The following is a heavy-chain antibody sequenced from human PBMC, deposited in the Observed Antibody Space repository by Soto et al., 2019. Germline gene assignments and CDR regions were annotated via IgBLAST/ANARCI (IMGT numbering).Heavy chain of an antibody. Sequence: SETLSLTCTVSGSSISDYYWTWIRQPAGKGLEWIGRIYTNGGTNYNPSLKSRVSMSVDTSKNQFSLKLTSVTAADTAVYYCARGFGSSWYYFDYWGQGTLVTVSS. CDR3: ARGFGSSWYYFDY. CDR1: GSSISDYY. CDR2: IYTNGGT. V-gene: IGHV4-4*07. D-gene: IGHD6-13*01. J-gene: IGHJ4*02.